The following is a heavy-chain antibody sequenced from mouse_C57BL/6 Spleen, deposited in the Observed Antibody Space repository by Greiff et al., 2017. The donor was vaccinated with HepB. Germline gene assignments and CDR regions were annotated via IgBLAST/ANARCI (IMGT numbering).Heavy chain of an antibody. V-gene: IGHV1-55*01. D-gene: IGHD1-1*01. CDR2: IYPGSGST. CDR3: ARPTTVVEGGYFDV. CDR1: GYTFTSYW. J-gene: IGHJ1*03. Sequence: QVQLQQSGAELVKPGASVKLSCKASGYTFTSYWITWVKQRPGQGLEWIGDIYPGSGSTNYNEKFKSKATLTVDTSSSTAYMQLSSLTSEDSAVYYCARPTTVVEGGYFDVWGTGTTVTVSS.